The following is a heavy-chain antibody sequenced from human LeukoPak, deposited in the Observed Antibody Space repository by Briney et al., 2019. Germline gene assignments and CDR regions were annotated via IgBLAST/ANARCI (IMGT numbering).Heavy chain of an antibody. CDR2: INPNSRGT. CDR1: GYTFTGYY. V-gene: IGHV1-2*02. D-gene: IGHD1-14*01. J-gene: IGHJ4*02. Sequence: ASVKVSCKASGYTFTGYYMHWVRQAPGQGLEWMGWINPNSRGTNYSQKFQGRVTMTRDTSISTAYMELSRLRSDDTAMYYCAPGETAYYFDYWGQGTLLTVSS. CDR3: APGETAYYFDY.